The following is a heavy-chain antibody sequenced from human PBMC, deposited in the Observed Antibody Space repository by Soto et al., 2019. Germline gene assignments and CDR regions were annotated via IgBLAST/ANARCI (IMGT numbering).Heavy chain of an antibody. CDR2: VYYGGST. CDR3: AGEGALATFGVV. D-gene: IGHD3-3*01. Sequence: SETLSLTCTVSGDSITSYYCTWIRQPPGRGLEWIGHVYYGGSTNYNPSLQSRVTISLDTSKNQLSLRLTSMTAADAAVYYCAGEGALATFGVVWGQGTRVTVSS. J-gene: IGHJ4*02. CDR1: GDSITSYY. V-gene: IGHV4-59*01.